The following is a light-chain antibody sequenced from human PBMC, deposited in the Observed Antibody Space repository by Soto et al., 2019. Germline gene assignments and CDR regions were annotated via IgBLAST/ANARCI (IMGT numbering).Light chain of an antibody. CDR1: QSVGSY. CDR2: GAS. Sequence: EIVLTQSPATLSLSPGEGATLSCRASQSVGSYLAWYQQKLGQAPRLLIYGASSRATGIPDRFSGSGSGTDFTLTISRLEPEDYATYYCQQFHSFPITFGQGTRLEIK. V-gene: IGKV3-11*01. CDR3: QQFHSFPIT. J-gene: IGKJ5*01.